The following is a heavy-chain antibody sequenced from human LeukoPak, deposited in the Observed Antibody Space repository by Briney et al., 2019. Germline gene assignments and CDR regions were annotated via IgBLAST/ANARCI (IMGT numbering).Heavy chain of an antibody. V-gene: IGHV3-64*01. Sequence: GGSLRLSCAASGFTFSSYAMSWVRQAPGKGLEYVSVISPDGRATYYTNSVKGRFTISRDNSKNTVYLQMDSLRDGDTAVYYCAREQPAGSTDYWGQGTLVTVSS. CDR2: ISPDGRAT. CDR3: AREQPAGSTDY. J-gene: IGHJ4*02. D-gene: IGHD1-14*01. CDR1: GFTFSSYA.